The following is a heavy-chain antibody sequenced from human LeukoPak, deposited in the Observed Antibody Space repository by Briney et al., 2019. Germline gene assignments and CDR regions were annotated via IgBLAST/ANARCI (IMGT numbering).Heavy chain of an antibody. D-gene: IGHD4-23*01. V-gene: IGHV1-18*01. J-gene: IGHJ5*02. Sequence: ASVKVSCKASGYTFTIYGVIWVRHAPGQGLEWMGWISAYKGNTNHAQRLQGRVTMTTDISTSTAYMELRSLRSDDTAVYYCARVPSGNSDWFDPWGQGTLVTVSS. CDR1: GYTFTIYG. CDR2: ISAYKGNT. CDR3: ARVPSGNSDWFDP.